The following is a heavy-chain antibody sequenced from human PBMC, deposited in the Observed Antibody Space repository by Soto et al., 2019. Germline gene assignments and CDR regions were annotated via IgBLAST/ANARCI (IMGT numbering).Heavy chain of an antibody. V-gene: IGHV3-23*01. CDR1: GFTFSSYA. CDR3: AKEGHRSYYGSGSPDY. Sequence: GGSLRLSCAASGFTFSSYAMSWVRQAPGKGLEWVSAISGSGGSTYYADSVKGRFTISRDNSKNTLYLQMNSLRAEDTAVYYCAKEGHRSYYGSGSPDYWGQGTLVTVSS. D-gene: IGHD3-10*01. J-gene: IGHJ4*02. CDR2: ISGSGGST.